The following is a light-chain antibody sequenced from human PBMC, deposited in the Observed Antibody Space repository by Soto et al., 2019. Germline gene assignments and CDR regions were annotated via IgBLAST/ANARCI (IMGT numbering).Light chain of an antibody. J-gene: IGKJ1*01. CDR2: GAS. Sequence: DIKMTQSPSTLSASVGGRVTITCRASQSVGTWVAWYQQKPGKAPKLLIYGASNLESGVPSRFSGSGSGTEVTLTITTLQPDDFATYFCQLYNRNTWSFGPGTKVDI. CDR1: QSVGTW. CDR3: QLYNRNTWS. V-gene: IGKV1-5*01.